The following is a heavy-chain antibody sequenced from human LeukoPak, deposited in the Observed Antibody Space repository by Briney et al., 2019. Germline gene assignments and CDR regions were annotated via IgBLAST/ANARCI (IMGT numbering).Heavy chain of an antibody. CDR1: GFTVSSNY. CDR2: IYSGGST. Sequence: GGSLRLSCAASGFTVSSNYMSWVHQAPGKGLEWVSVIYSGGSTYYADSVKGRFTISRDNSKNTLYLQMNSLRAEDTAVYYCAKSYYPSYFDYWGQGTLVTVSS. J-gene: IGHJ4*02. V-gene: IGHV3-53*01. D-gene: IGHD1-26*01. CDR3: AKSYYPSYFDY.